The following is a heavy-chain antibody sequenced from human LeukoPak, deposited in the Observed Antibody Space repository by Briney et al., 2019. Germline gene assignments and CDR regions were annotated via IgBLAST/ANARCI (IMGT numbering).Heavy chain of an antibody. V-gene: IGHV4-34*01. CDR1: GQSVSDNFNGYF. CDR2: ISHRDVP. D-gene: IGHD6-25*01. J-gene: IGHJ3*01. CDR3: AAYSTGLYRGFHV. Sequence: PSETLSLSCAVSGQSVSDNFNGYFWSWIRQPPGKGPEWIGDISHRDVPKYSPSLQSRVIISLGTSNNQVSMKLRSVTAADTAVYYCAAYSTGLYRGFHVWGQGTLVVVSS.